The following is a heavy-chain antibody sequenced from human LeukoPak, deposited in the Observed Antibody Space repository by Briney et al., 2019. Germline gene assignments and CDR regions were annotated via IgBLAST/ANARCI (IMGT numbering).Heavy chain of an antibody. Sequence: TGGSLRPSCAASGFTFSSYAMRCVRQAAGKGLECVSAISGSGRNTYYADSVKGRFTIARDNSKNTLYLQMNSLRAEDTAVYYWAKDPFSYWGQGTLVTVSS. V-gene: IGHV3-23*01. CDR3: AKDPFSY. CDR1: GFTFSSYA. CDR2: ISGSGRNT. J-gene: IGHJ4*02.